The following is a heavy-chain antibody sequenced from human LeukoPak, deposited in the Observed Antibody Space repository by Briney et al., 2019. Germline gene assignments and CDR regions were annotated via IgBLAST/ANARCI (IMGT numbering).Heavy chain of an antibody. V-gene: IGHV7-4-1*01. CDR1: GYTFTSYA. J-gene: IGHJ5*02. Sequence: GASVKVSCKASGYTFTSYAMNWVRQAPGQGLEWMGWINTNTGNPTYAQGFTGRFVFSLDTSVSTAYLQICSLKAKDTAVYYCARGRMVRGVIRANWFDPWGQGTLVTVSS. CDR2: INTNTGNP. CDR3: ARGRMVRGVIRANWFDP. D-gene: IGHD3-10*01.